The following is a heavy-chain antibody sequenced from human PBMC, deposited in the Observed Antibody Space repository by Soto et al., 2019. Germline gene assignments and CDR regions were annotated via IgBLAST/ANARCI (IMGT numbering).Heavy chain of an antibody. Sequence: ASVKVSCKASGYTFTSYGVHLVRQAPGQRLEWMGWINAGNGNTRYSQKFQGRVTLTADESTNTASMELSSLRSEDTAVYYCARPSLQYRVDYSMDVWGQGTTVTVSS. J-gene: IGHJ6*02. CDR3: ARPSLQYRVDYSMDV. CDR2: INAGNGNT. CDR1: GYTFTSYG. V-gene: IGHV1-3*01. D-gene: IGHD5-12*01.